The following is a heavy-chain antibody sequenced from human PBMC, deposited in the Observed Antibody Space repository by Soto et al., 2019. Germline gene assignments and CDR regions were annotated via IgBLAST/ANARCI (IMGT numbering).Heavy chain of an antibody. D-gene: IGHD1-26*01. CDR3: AREGDGSPDY. CDR1: GFTFSSYS. V-gene: IGHV3-48*02. Sequence: EVQLVESGGGLVQPGGSLRLSCAASGFTFSSYSMNWVRQAPGKGLEWVSYISSSSSTIYYADSVKGRFTISRDNAKNSLDLQMNSLRDEDTAVYYCAREGDGSPDYWGQGTLVTVSS. CDR2: ISSSSSTI. J-gene: IGHJ4*02.